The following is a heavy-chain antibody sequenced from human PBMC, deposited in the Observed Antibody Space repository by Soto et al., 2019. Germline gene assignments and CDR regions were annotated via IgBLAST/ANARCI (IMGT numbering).Heavy chain of an antibody. CDR3: ARGSQIGALYYFDY. V-gene: IGHV4-34*01. Sequence: SETLSLTCAVYGGSFSGYYWSWIRQPPGKGLEWIGEINHSGSTNYNPSLKSRVTISVDTSKNQFSLKLSSVTAADTAVYYCARGSQIGALYYFDYWGQGTLVTVSS. CDR1: GGSFSGYY. D-gene: IGHD3-22*01. J-gene: IGHJ4*02. CDR2: INHSGST.